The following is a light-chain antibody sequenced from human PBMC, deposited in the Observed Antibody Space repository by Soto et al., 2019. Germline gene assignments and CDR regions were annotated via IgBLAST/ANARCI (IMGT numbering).Light chain of an antibody. Sequence: QSALTQPASVSGSPGRSITISCTGTSSDLGGYDYVSWYQQHPGKVTKLMIYEVTNRPSGVSNRFSGSKSGNTASLTISGLQAEDEADYYCSSFTSTNPLVVFGGGTKLAVL. J-gene: IGLJ2*01. CDR2: EVT. V-gene: IGLV2-14*01. CDR3: SSFTSTNPLVV. CDR1: SSDLGGYDY.